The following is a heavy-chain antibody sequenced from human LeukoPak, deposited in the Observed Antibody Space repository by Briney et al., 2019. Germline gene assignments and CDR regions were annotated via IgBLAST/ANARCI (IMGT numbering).Heavy chain of an antibody. CDR3: AKDQGATISVFDY. J-gene: IGHJ4*02. Sequence: PGGSLRLSCAASGFTFSSYAMSWVRQAPGKRLEWVSAIGGSGGSTYYTGSVKGRFTISRDNSKNTLYLQMNSLRVEDTAVYYCAKDQGATISVFDYWGQGTLVTVSS. V-gene: IGHV3-23*01. CDR1: GFTFSSYA. CDR2: IGGSGGST. D-gene: IGHD5-24*01.